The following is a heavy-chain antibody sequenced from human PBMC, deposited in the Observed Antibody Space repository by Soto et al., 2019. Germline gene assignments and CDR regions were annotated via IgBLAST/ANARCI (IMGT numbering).Heavy chain of an antibody. J-gene: IGHJ6*02. D-gene: IGHD3-22*01. CDR3: ARGGVIVVGLDV. CDR1: GFTFSTYW. Sequence: VQLVESGGGLVQPGGSLRLSCAGTGFTFSTYWMHWVRQVPGKGLEWVSRVKTDGTNTGYADSVKGRFTISRDNAKNTLYLEMNNLRADDTAVYYCARGGVIVVGLDVWGQGTTLTVSS. V-gene: IGHV3-74*01. CDR2: VKTDGTNT.